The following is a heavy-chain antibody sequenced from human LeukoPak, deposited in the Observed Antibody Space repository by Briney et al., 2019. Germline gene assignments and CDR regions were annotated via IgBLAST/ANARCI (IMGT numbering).Heavy chain of an antibody. D-gene: IGHD3-3*01. Sequence: GGSLRLSCTASGFIFSDYSMNWVRQAPGRGLEWVSSISSSSSHIYYADSMKGRFTISRDNDKNSVYLQMDSLRAEDTAVYYCARSFDFWSGYYSDYWGQGTLVTVSS. CDR3: ARSFDFWSGYYSDY. J-gene: IGHJ4*02. CDR1: GFIFSDYS. V-gene: IGHV3-21*01. CDR2: ISSSSSHI.